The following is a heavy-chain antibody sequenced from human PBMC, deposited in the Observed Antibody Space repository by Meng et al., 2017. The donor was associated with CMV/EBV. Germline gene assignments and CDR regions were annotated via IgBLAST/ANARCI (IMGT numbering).Heavy chain of an antibody. CDR3: ARGRRWPADPNWFDP. V-gene: IGHV1-69*05. CDR2: IIPIFGTA. D-gene: IGHD2-2*01. Sequence: SVKVSCKASGGTFSSYAISWVRQAPGQGLEWMGGIIPIFGTANYAQKFQGRVTITTDESTSTAYMGLSSLRSEDTAVYYCARGRRWPADPNWFDPWGQGTLVTVSS. J-gene: IGHJ5*02. CDR1: GGTFSSYA.